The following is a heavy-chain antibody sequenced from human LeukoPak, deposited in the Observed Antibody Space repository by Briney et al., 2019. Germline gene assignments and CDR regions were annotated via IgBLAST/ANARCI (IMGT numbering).Heavy chain of an antibody. CDR1: GFTFSSYG. CDR2: ISYDGSNK. J-gene: IGHJ4*02. V-gene: IGHV3-30*18. CDR3: AKTRIANPYYFDY. D-gene: IGHD1-14*01. Sequence: PGGSLRLSCVASGFTFSSYGMHWVRQAPGKGLEWVAVISYDGSNKYYADSVKGRFTISRDNSKNTLYLQMNSLRAEDTAVYYCAKTRIANPYYFDYWGQGTLVTVSS.